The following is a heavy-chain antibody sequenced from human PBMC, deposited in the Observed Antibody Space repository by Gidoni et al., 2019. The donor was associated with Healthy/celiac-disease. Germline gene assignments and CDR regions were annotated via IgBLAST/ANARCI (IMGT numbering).Heavy chain of an antibody. CDR2: IYYSGST. D-gene: IGHD4-17*01. CDR3: ARSFAVTEIDY. Sequence: QPQLQESGPGLVKPSATLSLTCTVSGGSIRSSSYYWGWIRQPPGKGLEWIGSIYYSGSTYYNPSLKSRVTISVDTSKNQFSLKLSSVTAADTAVYYCARSFAVTEIDYWGQGTLVTVSS. J-gene: IGHJ4*02. V-gene: IGHV4-39*01. CDR1: GGSIRSSSYY.